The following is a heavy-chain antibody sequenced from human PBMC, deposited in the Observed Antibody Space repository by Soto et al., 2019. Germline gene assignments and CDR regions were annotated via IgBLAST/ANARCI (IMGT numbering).Heavy chain of an antibody. CDR3: ARGDYYDSSGYPLNAFDI. V-gene: IGHV4-30-2*01. J-gene: IGHJ3*02. D-gene: IGHD3-22*01. CDR1: GGSISSGGYS. Sequence: PSETLSLTCAVSGGSISSGGYSWSWIRQPPGKGLEWIGYIYHSGSTYYNPSLKSRVTISVDRSKNQFSLKLSSVTAADTAVYYCARGDYYDSSGYPLNAFDIWGQGTMVTVSS. CDR2: IYHSGST.